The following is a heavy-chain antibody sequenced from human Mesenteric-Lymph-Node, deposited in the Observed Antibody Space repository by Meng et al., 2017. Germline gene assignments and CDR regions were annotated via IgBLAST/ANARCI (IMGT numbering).Heavy chain of an antibody. J-gene: IGHJ2*01. Sequence: QVQLQQWGAGLLKPSETLSLTCAVYGGSFSGYYWSWIRQPPGKGLEWIGEINHSGSTNYNPSLKSRVTISVDTSKNQFSLKLSSVTAADTAVYCCARVGWRQWSFDLWGRGTLVTVSS. CDR2: INHSGST. CDR3: ARVGWRQWSFDL. V-gene: IGHV4-34*01. CDR1: GGSFSGYY. D-gene: IGHD5-18*01.